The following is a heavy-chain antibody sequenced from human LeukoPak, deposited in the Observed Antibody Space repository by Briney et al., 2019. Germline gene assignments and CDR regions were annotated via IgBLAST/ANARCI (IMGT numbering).Heavy chain of an antibody. V-gene: IGHV1-2*02. CDR3: ARVGYYDSSGYIPP. D-gene: IGHD3-22*01. CDR1: GYTFTGYY. Sequence: GASVKVSCKASGYTFTGYYMHWVRQAPGQGLEWMGWINPNSGGTNYAQKFQGRVTMTRDTSISTAYMELSRLRSDDTAVYYCARVGYYDSSGYIPPWGQGTLVTVSS. CDR2: INPNSGGT. J-gene: IGHJ4*02.